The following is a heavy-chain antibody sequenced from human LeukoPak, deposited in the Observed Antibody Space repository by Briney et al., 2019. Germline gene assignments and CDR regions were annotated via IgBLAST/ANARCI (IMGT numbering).Heavy chain of an antibody. CDR3: AALSGVGVKIGFDY. J-gene: IGHJ4*02. D-gene: IGHD1-26*01. CDR2: IHSGGST. CDR1: GFTVSSNY. V-gene: IGHV3-66*01. Sequence: GGSLRLSCAASGFTVSSNYMSWVRQAPGKGLEWVSVIHSGGSTYYADSVKGRFTISRDNSKNTLYLQINSLRAEDTAVYYCAALSGVGVKIGFDYWGQGALVVVSS.